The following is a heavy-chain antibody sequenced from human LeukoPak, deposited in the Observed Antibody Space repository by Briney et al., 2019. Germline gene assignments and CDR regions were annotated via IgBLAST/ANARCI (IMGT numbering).Heavy chain of an antibody. CDR2: IYCSGST. CDR3: ARSDGYGLVGI. Sequence: TSETLSLTCSVSGASISSGSNYWGWSRQPPGKTLGWIGSIYCSGSTYYNPSLKSRVIIIIDTHNNHFSLTLSAVPAADTALYSCARSDGYGLVGIWGQGTMVTVSS. J-gene: IGHJ3*02. D-gene: IGHD3-10*01. V-gene: IGHV4-39*07. CDR1: GASISSGSNY.